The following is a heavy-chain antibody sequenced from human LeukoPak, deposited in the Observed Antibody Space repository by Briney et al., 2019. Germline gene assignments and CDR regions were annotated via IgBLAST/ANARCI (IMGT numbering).Heavy chain of an antibody. J-gene: IGHJ4*02. CDR1: GYTFTSFG. CDR3: TRDLGVDTTMIFFDY. D-gene: IGHD5-18*01. V-gene: IGHV1-18*01. CDR2: GSAYNGNT. Sequence: VASVKVSCKASGYTFTSFGISWVRQAPGQGLEWMGWGSAYNGNTNYAQKFQGRVTMTTDTSTSTAYMEVRSLRSDDTAVYYCTRDLGVDTTMIFFDYWGQGSLVTVSS.